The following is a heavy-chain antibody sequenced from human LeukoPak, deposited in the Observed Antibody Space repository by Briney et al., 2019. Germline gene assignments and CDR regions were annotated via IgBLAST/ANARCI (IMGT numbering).Heavy chain of an antibody. CDR1: GGTFSSYA. V-gene: IGHV1-69*06. J-gene: IGHJ5*02. CDR2: IIPIFGTA. CDR3: AIDIVVVPAAMIDERGWFDP. Sequence: SVKVSCKASGGTFSSYAISWVRQAPGQGLEWMGGIIPIFGTANYAQKFQGRVTIIADKSTSTAYMELSSLRSEDTAVYYCAIDIVVVPAAMIDERGWFDPWGQGTLVTVSS. D-gene: IGHD2-2*01.